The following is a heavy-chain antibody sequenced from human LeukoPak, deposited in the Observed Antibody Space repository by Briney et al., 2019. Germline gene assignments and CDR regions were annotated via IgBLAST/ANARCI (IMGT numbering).Heavy chain of an antibody. J-gene: IGHJ4*02. CDR3: ARDRSPYTTSAYYLDY. V-gene: IGHV3-48*02. CDR1: GFTFSSYS. D-gene: IGHD3-22*01. CDR2: ISGRTGTM. Sequence: PGGSLRLSCAAAGFTFSSYSMNWVRQAPGKGLEWISYISGRTGTMYYADSVQGRFTISRDNAKNSLYLQLNSLRDEDTAVYYCARDRSPYTTSAYYLDYWGPGNPGHRLL.